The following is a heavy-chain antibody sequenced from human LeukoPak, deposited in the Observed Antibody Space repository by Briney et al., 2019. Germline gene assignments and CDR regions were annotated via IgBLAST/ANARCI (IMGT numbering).Heavy chain of an antibody. CDR1: GFTFSNYW. CDR2: IKPDGSQK. CDR3: ARVYGDYN. Sequence: GGSLRLSCAASGFTFSNYWMNWVRQAPGKGLEWVANIKPDGSQKYYVDSVEGRFTISRDNAKNSLHLHMNSLRAEDTAVYYCARVYGDYNWGQGTLVTVSS. V-gene: IGHV3-7*04. D-gene: IGHD4-17*01. J-gene: IGHJ4*02.